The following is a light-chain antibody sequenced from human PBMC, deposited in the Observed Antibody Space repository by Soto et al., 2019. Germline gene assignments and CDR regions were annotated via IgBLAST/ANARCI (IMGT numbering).Light chain of an antibody. Sequence: QSALTQPASVSGSPGQSITISCTGTSSDVGGYNYVSWYQQHPGKTPKLMIYEVSNRPSGVSNRFSGSKSGNTASLTISGLQDEDEADYCCGSYRRGSPWVFGGGTKVTAL. CDR1: SSDVGGYNY. CDR3: GSYRRGSPWV. J-gene: IGLJ3*02. V-gene: IGLV2-14*01. CDR2: EVS.